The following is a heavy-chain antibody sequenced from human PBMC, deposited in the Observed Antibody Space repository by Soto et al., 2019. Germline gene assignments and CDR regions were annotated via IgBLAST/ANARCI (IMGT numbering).Heavy chain of an antibody. D-gene: IGHD6-19*01. Sequence: VQLVQSGAEVKKPGASVKVSCKASGYTFTSYGISWVRQAPGQGLEWMGWISAYNGNTNYAQKLQGRVTMTTDTSTSTAYMELRSLRSDDTAVYYCARVLGIAVAGTPAYYYGMDVWGQGTTAPVSS. CDR1: GYTFTSYG. CDR3: ARVLGIAVAGTPAYYYGMDV. CDR2: ISAYNGNT. J-gene: IGHJ6*02. V-gene: IGHV1-18*01.